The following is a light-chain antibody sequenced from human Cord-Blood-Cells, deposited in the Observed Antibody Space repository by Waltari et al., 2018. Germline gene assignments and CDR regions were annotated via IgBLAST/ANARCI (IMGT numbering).Light chain of an antibody. J-gene: IGKJ3*01. CDR1: QSVSSY. Sequence: EVLLTQSPATLSLSPGESATLSCRASQSVSSYLAWYQQKPGQAPRLLIYDASNRANGIPARFSGSGSGTDFTLTISSLVPEDFAVYYCQQRSTFGPGTKVDIK. CDR3: QQRST. CDR2: DAS. V-gene: IGKV3-11*01.